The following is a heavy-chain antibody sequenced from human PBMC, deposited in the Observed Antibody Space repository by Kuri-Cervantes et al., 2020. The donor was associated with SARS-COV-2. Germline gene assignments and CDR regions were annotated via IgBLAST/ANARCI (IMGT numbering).Heavy chain of an antibody. D-gene: IGHD6-13*01. V-gene: IGHV3-74*01. Sequence: GGSLRLSCAASGFTFSSYWMHWVRQAPGKGLVWVSRINSDGSSTSYADSVKGRFTISRDNAKNTLYLQMNSLRAEDTAVYYCSLSSSSVYYYYMDVWGKGTTVTVSS. CDR1: GFTFSSYW. CDR3: SLSSSSVYYYYMDV. J-gene: IGHJ6*03. CDR2: INSDGSST.